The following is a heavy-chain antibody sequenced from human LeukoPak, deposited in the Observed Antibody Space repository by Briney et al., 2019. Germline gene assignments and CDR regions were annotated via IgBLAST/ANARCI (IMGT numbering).Heavy chain of an antibody. V-gene: IGHV1-69*05. D-gene: IGHD3-10*01. Sequence: ASVKVSCKASGGTFSSYAISWVRQAPGQGLEWMGGIIPIFGTANYAQKFQGRVTITTDESTSTAYMELSSLRSEDTAVYYCASLDYGSGRDWFDPWGQGTLVTVSS. J-gene: IGHJ5*02. CDR3: ASLDYGSGRDWFDP. CDR2: IIPIFGTA. CDR1: GGTFSSYA.